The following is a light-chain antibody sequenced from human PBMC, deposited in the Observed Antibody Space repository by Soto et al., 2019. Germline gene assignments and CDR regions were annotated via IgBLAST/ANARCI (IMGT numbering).Light chain of an antibody. CDR1: SGHSSYA. CDR2: LNSDGSH. J-gene: IGLJ1*01. CDR3: QTWGTGIHYV. V-gene: IGLV4-69*01. Sequence: QLVLTQSPSASASLGASVKLTCTLSSGHSSYAIAWHQQQPEKGPRYLMKLNSDGSHSKGDGIPDRFSGSSSGAERYLTISGLQSEDVADYYCQTWGTGIHYVFGTGTKLTVL.